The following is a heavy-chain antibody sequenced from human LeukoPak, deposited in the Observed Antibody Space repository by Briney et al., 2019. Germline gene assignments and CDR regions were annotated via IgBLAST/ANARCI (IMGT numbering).Heavy chain of an antibody. Sequence: PSETLSLTCTVSGGSVSSGSSYWSWIRQPPGKGLEWIGYIHYSGSPGYNPSLKSRVTISVDMSKNQFSLRLSSVTAADTAVYYCARDSSTVVANYYYGMDVWGQGTTVTVSS. CDR2: IHYSGSP. J-gene: IGHJ6*02. V-gene: IGHV4-61*01. CDR3: ARDSSTVVANYYYGMDV. D-gene: IGHD2-2*01. CDR1: GGSVSSGSSY.